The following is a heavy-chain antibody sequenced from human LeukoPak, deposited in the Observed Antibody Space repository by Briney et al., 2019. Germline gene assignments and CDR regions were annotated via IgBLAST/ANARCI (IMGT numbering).Heavy chain of an antibody. Sequence: PSETLSLTCTVSGGSISSYYWSWIRQPPGKGLEWIGYIYYSGSTNYNPSLKSRVTISVDTSKNQFSLKLSSVTAADTAVYYCARVVIVVDNWFDPWGQGTLVTVSS. CDR1: GGSISSYY. CDR2: IYYSGST. V-gene: IGHV4-59*01. D-gene: IGHD3-22*01. CDR3: ARVVIVVDNWFDP. J-gene: IGHJ5*02.